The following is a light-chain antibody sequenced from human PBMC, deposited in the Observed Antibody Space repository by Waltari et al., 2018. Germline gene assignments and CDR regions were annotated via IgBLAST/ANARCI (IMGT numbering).Light chain of an antibody. CDR1: NLGNKD. Sequence: SYELTQPSSVSVAPGQTARFTRGGVNLGNKDVHRYQVRPGQAPLLVIFDHVVRPSGIPARFSGSKSGDTATLIITRVEAGDEADYYCQVFDISTESWVFGGGTKLTV. CDR2: DHV. J-gene: IGLJ3*02. V-gene: IGLV3-21*02. CDR3: QVFDISTESWV.